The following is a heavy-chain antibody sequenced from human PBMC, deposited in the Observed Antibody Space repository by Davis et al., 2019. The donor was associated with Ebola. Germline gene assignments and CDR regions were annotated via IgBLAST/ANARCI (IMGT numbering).Heavy chain of an antibody. CDR3: SREDFRCTSTACYTDFDS. J-gene: IGHJ4*02. CDR1: GGSISRGGSY. V-gene: IGHV4-61*08. CDR2: IHYSGTT. D-gene: IGHD2-2*02. Sequence: PSETLSLTCTVSGGSISRGGSYWTWIRQPPGKGLEWIAYIHYSGTTSYSPSLRSRLTISIDTSKTHFSLQLGSMTAADTAVYYCSREDFRCTSTACYTDFDSWGQGTLVTVSS.